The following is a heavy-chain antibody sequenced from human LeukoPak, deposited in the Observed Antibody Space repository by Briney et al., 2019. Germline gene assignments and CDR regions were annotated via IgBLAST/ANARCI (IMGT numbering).Heavy chain of an antibody. CDR3: AKGPIVGATTDFDY. J-gene: IGHJ4*02. Sequence: GGSLRLSCAASGFTFSSYWMHWVRQAPGKGLVWVSRINSDGSSTSYADSVKGRFTISRDNSKNTLYLQMNSLRAEDTAVYYCAKGPIVGATTDFDYWGQGTLVTVSS. CDR1: GFTFSSYW. D-gene: IGHD1-26*01. CDR2: INSDGSST. V-gene: IGHV3-74*01.